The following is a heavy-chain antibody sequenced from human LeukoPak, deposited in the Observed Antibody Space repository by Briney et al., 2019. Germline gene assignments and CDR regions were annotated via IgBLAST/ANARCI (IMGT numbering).Heavy chain of an antibody. Sequence: GMSLRLSCAASEFTFSSYAMSWVRQAPGKGLEWVSAISDSGGSTYYADSVKGRFTVSRDNSKNTMYLQMNSLRAEDTAVYYCAKDRRACSSSSCYYRFDYWGQGTLVTVSS. CDR2: ISDSGGST. D-gene: IGHD2-2*01. V-gene: IGHV3-23*01. J-gene: IGHJ4*02. CDR1: EFTFSSYA. CDR3: AKDRRACSSSSCYYRFDY.